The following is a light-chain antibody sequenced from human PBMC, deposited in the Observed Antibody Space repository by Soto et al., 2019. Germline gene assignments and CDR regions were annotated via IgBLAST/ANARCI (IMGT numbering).Light chain of an antibody. CDR1: SSDGGGYNY. V-gene: IGLV2-14*01. J-gene: IGLJ1*01. CDR3: SSYTSSSTLGV. Sequence: QPALTQPAPVSGYPGQSSTISCTATSSDGGGYNYVPWYQQHPGTAPKLMIYEASNRPSGVARRFSGSKSGNTASLTLSGLQAEDEADYYCSSYTSSSTLGVFGTGTKVTVL. CDR2: EAS.